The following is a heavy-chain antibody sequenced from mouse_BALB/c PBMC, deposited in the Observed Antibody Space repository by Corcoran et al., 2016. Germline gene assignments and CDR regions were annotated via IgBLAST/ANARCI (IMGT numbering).Heavy chain of an antibody. CDR2: IDPANGNT. CDR3: ARSNHFDY. Sequence: EVQLQQSGAELVKPGASVKLSCTASGFNIKDTYMHWVKQRPEQGLEWIGRIDPANGNTKYDQKFQGKATITADTSSNTAYLQLSSLTSEDPAVYYCARSNHFDYWGQGTTLTVSS. CDR1: GFNIKDTY. D-gene: IGHD4-1*01. J-gene: IGHJ2*01. V-gene: IGHV14-3*02.